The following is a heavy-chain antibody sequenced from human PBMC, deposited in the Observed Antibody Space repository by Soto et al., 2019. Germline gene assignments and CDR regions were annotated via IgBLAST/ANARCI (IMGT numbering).Heavy chain of an antibody. CDR2: ISCDGSSK. J-gene: IGHJ3*02. D-gene: IGHD6-13*01. CDR1: GFTFSSYG. V-gene: IGHV3-33*01. Sequence: GGSLRLSCAASGFTFSSYGMHWVRQAPGKGLVWVSVISCDGSSKYYADSVKGRFTISRDNSKNTLYLQMNSLRAEDTAVYYYSSSDSSSRTVDAFDIWGQGTMVTVSS. CDR3: SSSDSSSRTVDAFDI.